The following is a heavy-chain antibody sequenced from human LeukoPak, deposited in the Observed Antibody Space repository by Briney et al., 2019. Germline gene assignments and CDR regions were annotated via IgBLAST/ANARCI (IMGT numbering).Heavy chain of an antibody. Sequence: GGSLRLSCAASGFTFSSYWMSWVRQAPGKGLEWVANIKQDGSEKYYVDSVKGRFTISRDNAKNSLYLRMNSLRAEDTAVYYCARDWAEDSGYDRDFDYWGQGTLVTVSS. V-gene: IGHV3-7*01. CDR1: GFTFSSYW. CDR3: ARDWAEDSGYDRDFDY. D-gene: IGHD5-12*01. CDR2: IKQDGSEK. J-gene: IGHJ4*02.